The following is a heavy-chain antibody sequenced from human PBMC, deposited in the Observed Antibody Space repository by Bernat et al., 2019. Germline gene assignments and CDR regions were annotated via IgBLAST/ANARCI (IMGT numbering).Heavy chain of an antibody. Sequence: EVQLLESGGGLVQPGGFLRLSCAASGFTFSSYAMSWVRQAPGKGLEWVSAISGSGGSTYYADSVKGRFTISRDNSKNTLYLQMNSLRAEDTAVYYCAKDYRLVRRGVIILYYFDYWSQGTLVTVSS. CDR2: ISGSGGST. D-gene: IGHD3-10*01. CDR3: AKDYRLVRRGVIILYYFDY. CDR1: GFTFSSYA. V-gene: IGHV3-23*01. J-gene: IGHJ4*02.